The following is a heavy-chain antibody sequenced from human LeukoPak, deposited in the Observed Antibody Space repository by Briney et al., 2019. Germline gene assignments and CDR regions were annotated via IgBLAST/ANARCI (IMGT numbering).Heavy chain of an antibody. V-gene: IGHV3-53*01. CDR3: ARVRSGSGWYFDY. Sequence: PGGSLRLSCAASGFTVSSNYMSWVRQAPGKGPEWVSVIYSGDSTYYADSVKGRFTISRDNSKNTLYLQMNSLRAEDTAVYYCARVRSGSGWYFDYWGQGTLVTVSS. CDR1: GFTVSSNY. D-gene: IGHD6-19*01. CDR2: IYSGDST. J-gene: IGHJ4*02.